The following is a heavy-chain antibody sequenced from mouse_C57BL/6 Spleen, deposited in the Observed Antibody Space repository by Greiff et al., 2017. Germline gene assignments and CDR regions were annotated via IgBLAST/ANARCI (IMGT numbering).Heavy chain of an antibody. CDR1: GFTFSDYY. V-gene: IGHV5-16*01. J-gene: IGHJ1*03. CDR3: AREDGSSSYFDV. D-gene: IGHD1-1*01. Sequence: EVMLVESEGGLVQPGSSMKLSCTASGFTFSDYYMAWVRQVPEKGLEWVANINYDGSSTYYLDSLKSRFIISRDNAKNILYLQMSSLKSEDTATYYCAREDGSSSYFDVWGTGTTVTVSS. CDR2: INYDGSST.